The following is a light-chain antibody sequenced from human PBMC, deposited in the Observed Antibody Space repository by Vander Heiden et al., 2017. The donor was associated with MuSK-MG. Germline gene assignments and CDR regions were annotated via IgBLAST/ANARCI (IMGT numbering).Light chain of an antibody. V-gene: IGKV3-11*01. J-gene: IGKJ4*01. Sequence: EIVFTQSPATLSLSPGESATLSCRASQSVSSFLAWYQQKPGQAPRLLIYDASNRATGTPARFSGSGSGTDFTLTIGSLEPEDFAVYYCQQRSNWPLTFGGGTKVEIK. CDR1: QSVSSF. CDR3: QQRSNWPLT. CDR2: DAS.